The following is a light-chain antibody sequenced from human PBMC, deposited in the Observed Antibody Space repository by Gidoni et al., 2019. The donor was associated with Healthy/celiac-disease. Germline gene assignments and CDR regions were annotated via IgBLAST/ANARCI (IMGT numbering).Light chain of an antibody. CDR1: QSLLHSNGYNF. Sequence: DIVMTQSPLSLPVTPGEPASISCRSSQSLLHSNGYNFLDWYLQKPGQSPQLLIYLGSNRASGVPDRFSGSGSGTEFTLKNKKVGGWEVGVYYCMQALQTRITFGQGTRLEIK. J-gene: IGKJ5*01. V-gene: IGKV2-28*01. CDR3: MQALQTRIT. CDR2: LGS.